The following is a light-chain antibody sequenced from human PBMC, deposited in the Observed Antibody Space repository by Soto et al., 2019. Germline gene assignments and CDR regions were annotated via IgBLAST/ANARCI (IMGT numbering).Light chain of an antibody. V-gene: IGKV1-5*01. CDR1: QSISSW. Sequence: IQMTQSPSTLSASVGDRVTITCRASQSISSWLAWYQQKPGKAPKLLIYDASSLESGVPSRFSGSGSGTDFTLPISSLQLDDFAAYYCQHYNSYPWTFGQGTKVEIK. CDR3: QHYNSYPWT. J-gene: IGKJ1*01. CDR2: DAS.